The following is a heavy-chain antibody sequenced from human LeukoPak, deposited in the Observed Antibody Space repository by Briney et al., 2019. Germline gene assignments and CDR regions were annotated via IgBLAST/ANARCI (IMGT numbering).Heavy chain of an antibody. CDR3: ARDLSGYDYYYGMDV. J-gene: IGHJ6*02. CDR2: INHSGST. Sequence: SETLSLTCAVYGGSFSGYYWSWIRQPPGKGLEWIGEINHSGSTNYNPSLKSRVTISVDTSKNQFSLKLSSVTAADKAVYYCARDLSGYDYYYGMDVWGQGTTVTVSS. V-gene: IGHV4-34*01. CDR1: GGSFSGYY. D-gene: IGHD1-26*01.